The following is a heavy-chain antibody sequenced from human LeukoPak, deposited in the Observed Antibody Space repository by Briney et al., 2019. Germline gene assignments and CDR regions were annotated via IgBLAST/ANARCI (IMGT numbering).Heavy chain of an antibody. CDR2: IKCDGSEK. J-gene: IGHJ4*02. D-gene: IGHD3-10*01. CDR3: ARAKPKNMVRGLIMRRESRYYFDY. V-gene: IGHV3-52*01. CDR1: GFTFSSSW. Sequence: GGSLRLSCAASGFTFSSSWMHWVCQAPEKGLEWVADIKCDGSEKYYVDSVKGRFTISRDNSKSTLYIQMNSLRAEDTAVYYCARAKPKNMVRGLIMRRESRYYFDYWGQGTLVTVSS.